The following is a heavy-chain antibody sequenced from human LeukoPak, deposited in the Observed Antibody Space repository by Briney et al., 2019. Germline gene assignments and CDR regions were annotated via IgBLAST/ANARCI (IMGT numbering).Heavy chain of an antibody. CDR2: IWYDGSNK. Sequence: PGRSLRLSCAASGFTFSSYCMHWVRQAPGKGLEWVAVIWYDGSNKYYADSVKGRFTISRDNSKNTLYLQMNSLRAEDTAVYYCARVSGDGYNTYYYYMDVWGKGTTVTVSS. CDR1: GFTFSSYC. CDR3: ARVSGDGYNTYYYYMDV. V-gene: IGHV3-33*01. J-gene: IGHJ6*03. D-gene: IGHD5-24*01.